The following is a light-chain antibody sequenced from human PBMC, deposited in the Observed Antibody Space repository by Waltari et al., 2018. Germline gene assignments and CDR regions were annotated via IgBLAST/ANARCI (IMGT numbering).Light chain of an antibody. V-gene: IGLV2-23*01. Sequence: QSALTHPASVSGSPGQSITISCPGTSSDVGGFNLVSWYQQHPGKAPKLMIYEGSKRPSGVSNRFSGSKSGNTASLTISGLQAEDEADYYCCSYAGSSTWVFGGGTKLTVL. CDR2: EGS. CDR1: SSDVGGFNL. CDR3: CSYAGSSTWV. J-gene: IGLJ3*02.